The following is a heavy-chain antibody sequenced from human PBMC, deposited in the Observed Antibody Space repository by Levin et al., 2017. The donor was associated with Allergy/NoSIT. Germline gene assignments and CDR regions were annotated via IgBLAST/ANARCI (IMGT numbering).Heavy chain of an antibody. CDR1: GFTFSSYE. V-gene: IGHV3-48*03. CDR3: ARQLGNFWSGYNYFDY. D-gene: IGHD3-3*01. J-gene: IGHJ4*02. CDR2: ISSTGSTI. Sequence: LSLTCAASGFTFSSYEMNWVRRVPGKGLEWVSYISSTGSTIYSADSVKGRFTISRDNAKNSLYLHMNSLRAEDTAVYYCARQLGNFWSGYNYFDYWGQGTLVTVSS.